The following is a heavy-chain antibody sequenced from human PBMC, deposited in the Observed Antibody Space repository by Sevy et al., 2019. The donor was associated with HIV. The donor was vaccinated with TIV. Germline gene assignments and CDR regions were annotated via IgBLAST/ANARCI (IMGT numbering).Heavy chain of an antibody. V-gene: IGHV1-18*01. J-gene: IGHJ6*02. D-gene: IGHD6-19*01. Sequence: APVKVSCKASGYTFTSYGISWVRQAPGQGLEWMGWISAYNGNTNYAQKLQGRVTMTTDTSTSTAYMELRSLRSDDTAVYYCARDARYSSGWYGLRSCSGYYYGMDVWGQGTMVTVSS. CDR3: ARDARYSSGWYGLRSCSGYYYGMDV. CDR1: GYTFTSYG. CDR2: ISAYNGNT.